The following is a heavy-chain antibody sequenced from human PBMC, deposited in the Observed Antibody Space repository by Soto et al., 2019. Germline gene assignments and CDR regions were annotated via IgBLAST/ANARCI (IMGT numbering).Heavy chain of an antibody. CDR2: FGITGKSG. CDR1: GFTFSDYA. V-gene: IGHV3-48*02. CDR3: ARDHYYAFDI. Sequence: GGSLRLSCVASGFTFSDYAMNWVRQAPGKGLEWVSWFGITGKSGDYADSVRGRFTMSRDNARDSVHLQMSSLRDEDTAVYYCARDHYYAFDIWGQGTMVTVSS. D-gene: IGHD1-26*01. J-gene: IGHJ3*02.